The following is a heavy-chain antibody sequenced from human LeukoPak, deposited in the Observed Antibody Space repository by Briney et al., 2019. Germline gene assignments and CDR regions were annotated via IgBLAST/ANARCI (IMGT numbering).Heavy chain of an antibody. J-gene: IGHJ4*02. Sequence: ASVKVSCKASGGTFSSYAISWVRQAPGQGLEWMGRIIPIFGTANYAQKFQGRVTITTDESTSTAYMELSSLRSEDTAVYYCARELVTAIHFYFDYWGQGTLVTVSS. V-gene: IGHV1-69*05. D-gene: IGHD2-21*02. CDR2: IIPIFGTA. CDR1: GGTFSSYA. CDR3: ARELVTAIHFYFDY.